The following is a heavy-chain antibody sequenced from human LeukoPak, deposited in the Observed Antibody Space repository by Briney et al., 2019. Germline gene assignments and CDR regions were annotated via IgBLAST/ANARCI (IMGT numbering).Heavy chain of an antibody. J-gene: IGHJ5*02. CDR1: GYTFTSYA. CDR3: ARSGEVLRYFDWLSWFDP. V-gene: IGHV1-3*01. CDR2: INAGNGNT. D-gene: IGHD3-9*01. Sequence: ASVKVSCTASGYTFTSYAMHWVRQAPGQRLEWMGWINAGNGNTKYSQKFQGRVTITRDTSASTAYMELSSLRSEDTAVYYCARSGEVLRYFDWLSWFDPWGQGTLVTVSS.